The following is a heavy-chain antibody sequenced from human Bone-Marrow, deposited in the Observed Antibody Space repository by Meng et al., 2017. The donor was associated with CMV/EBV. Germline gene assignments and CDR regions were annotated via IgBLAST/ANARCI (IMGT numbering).Heavy chain of an antibody. V-gene: IGHV3-66*02. CDR2: IYSGGNT. J-gene: IGHJ4*02. D-gene: IGHD6-19*01. CDR3: ARQSPGFSRGWYTPVDY. CDR1: GGSFSGYY. Sequence: ETLSLTCAVYGGSFSGYYWSWVRQAPGKGLEWVSIIYSGGNTYYADSVKGRFTISRDNSKNTLYLQMNSLRADDTAVYYCARQSPGFSRGWYTPVDYWGQGTLVTVSS.